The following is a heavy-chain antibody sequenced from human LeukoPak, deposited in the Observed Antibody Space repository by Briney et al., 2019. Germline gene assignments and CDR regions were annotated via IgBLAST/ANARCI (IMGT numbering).Heavy chain of an antibody. J-gene: IGHJ5*02. CDR2: INPSGGST. V-gene: IGHV1-46*01. CDR3: ARGGVGATTYVWFDP. CDR1: GYTFTNYY. D-gene: IGHD1-26*01. Sequence: ASVKVSCKASGYTFTNYYIHWVRQAPGQGLECMGIINPSGGSTSYAQKFQGRVTMTRDMSTSTVYMELSSLRSKDTAVYYCARGGVGATTYVWFDPWGQGTLVTVSS.